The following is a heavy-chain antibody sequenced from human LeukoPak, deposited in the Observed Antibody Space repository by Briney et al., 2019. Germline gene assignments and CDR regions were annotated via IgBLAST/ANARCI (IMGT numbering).Heavy chain of an antibody. V-gene: IGHV3-48*04. Sequence: GTSLRLSCAASGFTFSSYSMNWVRQAPGKGLEWVSYISSSSSTIYYTDSVKGRFTISRDNAKNSLYLQMNSLRAEDTAVYYCARGESGSFDYWGQGTLVTVSS. CDR3: ARGESGSFDY. CDR1: GFTFSSYS. J-gene: IGHJ4*02. CDR2: ISSSSSTI. D-gene: IGHD1-26*01.